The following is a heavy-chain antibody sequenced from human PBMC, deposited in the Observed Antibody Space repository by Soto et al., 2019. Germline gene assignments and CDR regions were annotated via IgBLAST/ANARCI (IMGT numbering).Heavy chain of an antibody. J-gene: IGHJ6*02. CDR2: ISGYNGDT. Sequence: RASVKVSCKASGYTFSRYGISWVRQAPGQGLEWMGWISGYNGDTKYAQKVQGRVTMTIDTSTYTAYMELRSLTSDDTAIYYCAKNGQPPYYYYGMDVWGQGTTVTVSS. D-gene: IGHD2-8*01. CDR1: GYTFSRYG. V-gene: IGHV1-18*01. CDR3: AKNGQPPYYYYGMDV.